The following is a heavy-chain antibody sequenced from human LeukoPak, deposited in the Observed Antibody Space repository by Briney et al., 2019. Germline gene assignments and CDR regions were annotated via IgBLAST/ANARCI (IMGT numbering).Heavy chain of an antibody. CDR2: VGGGGGDT. Sequence: PGGSLRLSCVASGFTFSDYAMNWVRQAPGKGLEWVSHVGGGGGDTYYADSVKGRFTISRDNRKNTMYLQLTSLKDDDAAVYFCAKDVIQRNGVYDAFDIWGPGTMVTVSS. CDR3: AKDVIQRNGVYDAFDI. V-gene: IGHV3-23*01. J-gene: IGHJ3*02. D-gene: IGHD5-18*01. CDR1: GFTFSDYA.